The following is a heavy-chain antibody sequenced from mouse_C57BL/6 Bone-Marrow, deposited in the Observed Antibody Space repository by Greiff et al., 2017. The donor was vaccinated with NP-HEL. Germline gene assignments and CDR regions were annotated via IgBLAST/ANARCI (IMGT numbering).Heavy chain of an antibody. Sequence: QVQLQQPGAELVKPGASVKLSCKASGYTFTSYWMQWVKQRPGQGLEWIGEIDPSDSYTNYNQKFKGKATLTVDTSSSTAYMQLSSLTSEDSAVYDCARDGDYDYEGWYCDVWGTGTAVTVSS. D-gene: IGHD2-4*01. CDR3: ARDGDYDYEGWYCDV. CDR1: GYTFTSYW. J-gene: IGHJ1*03. V-gene: IGHV1-50*01. CDR2: IDPSDSYT.